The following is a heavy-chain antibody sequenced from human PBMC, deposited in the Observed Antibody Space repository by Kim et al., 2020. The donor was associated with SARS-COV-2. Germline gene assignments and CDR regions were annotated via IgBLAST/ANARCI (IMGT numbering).Heavy chain of an antibody. Sequence: YYADSEKGRFTISRDNSKNTLYLQMNSLRAEDTAVYYCGIVGATSPTFDYWGQGTLVTVSS. CDR3: GIVGATSPTFDY. D-gene: IGHD1-26*01. V-gene: IGHV3-66*01. J-gene: IGHJ4*02.